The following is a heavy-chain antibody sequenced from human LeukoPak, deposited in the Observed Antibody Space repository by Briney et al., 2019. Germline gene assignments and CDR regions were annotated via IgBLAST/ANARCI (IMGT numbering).Heavy chain of an antibody. CDR1: GFTVSNNY. J-gene: IGHJ3*02. Sequence: PGGSLRLSCAASGFTVSNNYMNWVRQAPGKGLEWVAVISYDGSNKYYADSVKGRFTISRDNSKNTLYLQMNSLRAEDTAVYYCARDRLRWELRGDAFDIWGQGTMVTVSS. D-gene: IGHD1-26*01. CDR2: ISYDGSNK. CDR3: ARDRLRWELRGDAFDI. V-gene: IGHV3-30-3*01.